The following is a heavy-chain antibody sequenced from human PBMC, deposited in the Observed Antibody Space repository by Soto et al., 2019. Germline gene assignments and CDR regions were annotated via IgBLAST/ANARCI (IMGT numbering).Heavy chain of an antibody. J-gene: IGHJ4*02. V-gene: IGHV3-48*02. CDR2: ITSYSSTI. Sequence: HPGGSLRLSCAASGFTFSTYSMTWVRQAPGKGLEWVSYITSYSSTIYYADSVKGRFTISRDNAKNSLYPQMDSLRDEDTAVYYCARGGRPFDYWGQGTLVTVSS. CDR3: ARGGRPFDY. CDR1: GFTFSTYS.